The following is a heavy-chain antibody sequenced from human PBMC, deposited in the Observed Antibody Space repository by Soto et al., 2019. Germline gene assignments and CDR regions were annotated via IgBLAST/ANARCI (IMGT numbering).Heavy chain of an antibody. D-gene: IGHD3-3*01. CDR1: GFTFTSSA. CDR3: AADRGVLRFLEWSIPYYYYYGMDV. Sequence: SVKVSCKASGFTFTSSAVQWVRQALGQRLEWIGWIVVGSGNTNYAQKFQERVTITRDMSTSTAYMELSSLRSEDTAVYYCAADRGVLRFLEWSIPYYYYYGMDVWGQGTTVTVSS. J-gene: IGHJ6*02. V-gene: IGHV1-58*01. CDR2: IVVGSGNT.